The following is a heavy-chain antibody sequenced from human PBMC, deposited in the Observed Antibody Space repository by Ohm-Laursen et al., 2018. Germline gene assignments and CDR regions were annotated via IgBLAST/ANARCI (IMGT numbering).Heavy chain of an antibody. CDR1: GGSISSYY. CDR2: IYYSGST. CDR3: VRRDSGYENYYFDY. D-gene: IGHD5-12*01. V-gene: IGHV4-59*01. Sequence: TLSLTWTVSGGSISSYYWSWIRQPPGKGLEWIGYIYYSGSTTYNPPLKRRVTISVDTSKNQFSLRLSSVTAADTVVYYCVRRDSGYENYYFDYWGQGTLVTVSS. J-gene: IGHJ4*02.